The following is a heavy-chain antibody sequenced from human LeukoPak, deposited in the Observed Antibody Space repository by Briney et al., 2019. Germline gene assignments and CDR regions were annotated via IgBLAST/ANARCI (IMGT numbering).Heavy chain of an antibody. J-gene: IGHJ6*03. CDR1: GFTFSSYA. V-gene: IGHV3-64*01. Sequence: GGSLRLSCAASGFTFSSYAMHWGRQAPGKGLEYVSAISSNGGSTYYANSVKGRFTISRDNSKNTLYLQMGSLRAEDMAVYYCAREDYYGDYDYYYYMDVWGKGTTVTVSS. D-gene: IGHD4-17*01. CDR3: AREDYYGDYDYYYYMDV. CDR2: ISSNGGST.